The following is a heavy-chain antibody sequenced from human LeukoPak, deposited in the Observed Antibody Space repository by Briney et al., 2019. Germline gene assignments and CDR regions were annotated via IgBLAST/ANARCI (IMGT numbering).Heavy chain of an antibody. J-gene: IGHJ5*02. V-gene: IGHV3-66*01. Sequence: GGSLRLSCAASGFTVSNNWMNWVRQAPGKGLEWVSLIYSDGSTYYADSVKGRFTISRDHSKNTLYLQMNSLRAEDTAVYYWARDPSAVRANTYAWGQGNLVTVSS. CDR3: ARDPSAVRANTYA. CDR1: GFTVSNNW. D-gene: IGHD2-2*01. CDR2: IYSDGST.